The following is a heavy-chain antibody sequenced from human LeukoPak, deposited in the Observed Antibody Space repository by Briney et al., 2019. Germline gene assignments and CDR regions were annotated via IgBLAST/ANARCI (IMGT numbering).Heavy chain of an antibody. V-gene: IGHV3-11*01. CDR3: ARVSALRRNYYYGMDV. Sequence: GGSLRLSCAASGFTFSDYYMSWIRQAPGKGLEWVSYISSSGSTIYYADSVKGRFTISRDNAKNSLYLQMNSLRAEDTAVYYCARVSALRRNYYYGMDVWGQGTTVTVSS. CDR2: ISSSGSTI. CDR1: GFTFSDYY. J-gene: IGHJ6*02.